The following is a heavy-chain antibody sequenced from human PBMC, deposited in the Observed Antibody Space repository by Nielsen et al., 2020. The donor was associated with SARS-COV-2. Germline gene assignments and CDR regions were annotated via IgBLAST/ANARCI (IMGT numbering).Heavy chain of an antibody. CDR2: INPNSGGT. CDR3: ARAPGYCSGGSCYYPGHYYYGMDV. D-gene: IGHD2-15*01. CDR1: GYTFTGYY. V-gene: IGHV1-2*06. Sequence: ASVKVSCKASGYTFTGYYMHWVRQAPGQGLEWMGRINPNSGGTNYAQKFQGRVTMTRDTSISTAYMELSRLRSDDTAVYYCARAPGYCSGGSCYYPGHYYYGMDVWGQGTTVTVSS. J-gene: IGHJ6*02.